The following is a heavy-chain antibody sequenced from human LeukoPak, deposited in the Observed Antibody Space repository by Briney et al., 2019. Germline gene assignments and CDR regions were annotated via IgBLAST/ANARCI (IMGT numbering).Heavy chain of an antibody. CDR2: INHSGST. D-gene: IGHD4/OR15-4a*01. J-gene: IGHJ4*02. CDR3: ARLKSRKPYFDY. Sequence: SETLSLTCAVYGGSFSGYYWSWIRQPPGKGPEWIGEINHSGSTNYNPSLKSRVTISVDTSKNQFSLKLSSVTAADTAVYYCARLKSRKPYFDYWGQGTLVTVSS. CDR1: GGSFSGYY. V-gene: IGHV4-34*01.